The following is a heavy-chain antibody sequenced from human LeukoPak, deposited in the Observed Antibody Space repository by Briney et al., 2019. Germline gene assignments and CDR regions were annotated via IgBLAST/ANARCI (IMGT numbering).Heavy chain of an antibody. CDR2: IKEDGSEK. CDR3: ASGRQLGY. CDR1: GFTFSNYW. D-gene: IGHD6-13*01. Sequence: GGSLSLSCAASGFTFSNYWMSWVRQAPGKGLEWVANIKEDGSEKYYVDSVKGRSTISRDNARNSLYLQMNSLRAEDTAVYYCASGRQLGYWGQGTLVTVSS. J-gene: IGHJ4*02. V-gene: IGHV3-7*01.